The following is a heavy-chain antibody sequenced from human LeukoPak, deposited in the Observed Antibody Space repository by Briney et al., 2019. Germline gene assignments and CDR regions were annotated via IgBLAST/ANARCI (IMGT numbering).Heavy chain of an antibody. CDR3: AKWGDYDILTGYYVSDF. CDR2: ITGSGDST. Sequence: GGSLRLSCAASGFIFRNHAMSWVRQAPGKGLEWVSAITGSGDSTYYADSVKGRFTIPRDNSKNTLYVEMNTLRAEDTAVYYCAKWGDYDILTGYYVSDFWGQGTLVTVSS. D-gene: IGHD3-9*01. J-gene: IGHJ4*02. CDR1: GFIFRNHA. V-gene: IGHV3-23*01.